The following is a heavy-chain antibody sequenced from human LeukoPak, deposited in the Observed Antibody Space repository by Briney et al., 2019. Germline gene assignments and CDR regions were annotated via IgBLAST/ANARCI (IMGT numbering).Heavy chain of an antibody. CDR1: GGSISSGGYY. D-gene: IGHD6-19*01. CDR2: IYTSGST. V-gene: IGHV4-61*02. J-gene: IGHJ4*02. CDR3: ARDPYSSGWTFDY. Sequence: NPSETLSLTCTVSGGSISSGGYYWSWIRQPAGKGLEWIGRIYTSGSTNYNPSLKSRVTISVDTSKNQFSLKLSSVTAADTAVYYCARDPYSSGWTFDYWGQGTLVTVSS.